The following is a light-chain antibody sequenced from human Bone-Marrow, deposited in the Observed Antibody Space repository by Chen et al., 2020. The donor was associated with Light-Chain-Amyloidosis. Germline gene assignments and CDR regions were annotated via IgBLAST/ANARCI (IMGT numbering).Light chain of an antibody. J-gene: IGLJ3*02. CDR1: NNDVGGHAF. V-gene: IGLV2-23*01. CDR3: SSFAAGSTWV. CDR2: EDT. Sequence: QSALPQPASVSGFPGQSITIPCTGTNNDVGGHAFVSWYQRHPGKAPKFLIYEDTERASGVSNRFSGSKSGNTASLTISGLQAEDEADYYCSSFAAGSTWVFGGGTSLTVL.